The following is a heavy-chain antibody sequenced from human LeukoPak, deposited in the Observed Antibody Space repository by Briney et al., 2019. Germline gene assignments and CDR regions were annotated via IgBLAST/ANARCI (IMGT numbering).Heavy chain of an antibody. CDR3: AKDPYGDFYAFDI. Sequence: QPGGSLRLSCAASGFTFSSYWMHWVRQAPGKGLVWVSGISWNSGSIGYADSVKGRFTISRDNAKNSLYLQMNSLRAEDTALYYCAKDPYGDFYAFDIWGQGTMVTVSS. CDR2: ISWNSGSI. CDR1: GFTFSSYW. V-gene: IGHV3-9*01. J-gene: IGHJ3*02. D-gene: IGHD4-17*01.